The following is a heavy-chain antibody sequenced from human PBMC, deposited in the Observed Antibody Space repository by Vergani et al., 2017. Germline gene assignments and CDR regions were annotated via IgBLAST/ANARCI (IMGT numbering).Heavy chain of an antibody. Sequence: QVQLVQSGAEVKKPGASVRVSCKASGFTFTSYHIHWVRQAPGQGLDWLGRIDPNSVDTRYSQRFQDRVTITRDTSINTAYMEMTRLRPDDTAVYYCAREGGNPSRGWFDPWGQGTLVTVSS. V-gene: IGHV1-2*06. CDR1: GFTFTSYH. CDR3: AREGGNPSRGWFDP. CDR2: IDPNSVDT. J-gene: IGHJ5*02. D-gene: IGHD4-23*01.